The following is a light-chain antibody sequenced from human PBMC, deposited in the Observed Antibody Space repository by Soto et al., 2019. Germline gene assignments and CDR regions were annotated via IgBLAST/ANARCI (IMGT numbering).Light chain of an antibody. CDR3: ATWDDSLIGVV. CDR1: SSNIGSNT. V-gene: IGLV1-44*01. CDR2: SND. J-gene: IGLJ2*01. Sequence: QPVLTQPPSASGTPGQRVTISCSGSSSNIGSNTINWYQQLPGTAPKLLIYSNDQRPSGVPARFSGSKSGTSASLAISGLQSEDEADYYCATWDDSLIGVVFGGGTQLTVL.